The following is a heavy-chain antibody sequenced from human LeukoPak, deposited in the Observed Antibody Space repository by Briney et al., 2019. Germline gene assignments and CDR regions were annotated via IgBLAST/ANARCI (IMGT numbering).Heavy chain of an antibody. CDR1: GYTFTSSD. CDR2: INPKSGRT. CDR3: ARGRSGLAAAGTYDY. V-gene: IGHV1-8*01. J-gene: IGHJ4*02. D-gene: IGHD6-13*01. Sequence: ASVKVSCKASGYTFTSSDINRVRQATGQGLEWMGWINPKSGRTGYAKKFQARISMTMNTSISTAYMEVSSLRFEDTAVYYCARGRSGLAAAGTYDYWGQGTLITVSS.